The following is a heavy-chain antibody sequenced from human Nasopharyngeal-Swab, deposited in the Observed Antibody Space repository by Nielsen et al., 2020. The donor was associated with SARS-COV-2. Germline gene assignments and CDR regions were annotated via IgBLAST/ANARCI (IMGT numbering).Heavy chain of an antibody. CDR2: MNSDGSRT. CDR1: GFTFSSYA. V-gene: IGHV3-74*01. J-gene: IGHJ3*01. CDR3: ARVDVHDAFDV. Sequence: GESLKISCAASGFTFSSYAMHWVRQAPGEGLVWVSRMNSDGSRTSYADSVKGRFTISRDNAKNTLYLQMNSLRAEDTAVYYCARVDVHDAFDVWGQGTMVTVSS. D-gene: IGHD3-16*01.